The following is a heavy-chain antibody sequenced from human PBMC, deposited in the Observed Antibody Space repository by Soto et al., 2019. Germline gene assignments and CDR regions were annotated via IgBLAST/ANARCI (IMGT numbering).Heavy chain of an antibody. CDR1: GFAFSNYG. V-gene: IGHV3-33*01. CDR3: ARDWWEEPAGKETVSQFDY. CDR2: IWSDGTKK. J-gene: IGHJ4*02. Sequence: QVHLVESGGGVVQPGRSLTLSCTASGFAFSNYGIHWVRQAPGRGLEGVAGIWSDGTKKFYAGSVRGRFTISRDNSKNTIYLQMNRLRAEDTAVYYCARDWWEEPAGKETVSQFDYWGQGTLVTVSS. D-gene: IGHD6-13*01.